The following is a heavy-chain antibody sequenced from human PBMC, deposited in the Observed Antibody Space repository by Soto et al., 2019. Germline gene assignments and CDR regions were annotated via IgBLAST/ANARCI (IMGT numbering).Heavy chain of an antibody. CDR3: AKDAVYNDGLWLMDH. CDR1: GLPHSSFA. CDR2: IYGNGGGI. Sequence: PXGSLKLSCAASGLPHSSFAMMWVRQAPGKGLECVSGIYGNGGGIEYADSVKGRFTISRDNSKNTVYLQMTDLRADDTAVYYCAKDAVYNDGLWLMDHWGQGTQVTVSS. J-gene: IGHJ1*01. D-gene: IGHD2-21*01. V-gene: IGHV3-23*01.